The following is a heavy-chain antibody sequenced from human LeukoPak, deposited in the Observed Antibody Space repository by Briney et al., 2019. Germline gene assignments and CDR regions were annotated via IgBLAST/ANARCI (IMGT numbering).Heavy chain of an antibody. CDR2: INPSGGST. D-gene: IGHD3-10*01. CDR1: GYTFTSYY. Sequence: ASVKVSCKLSGYTFTSYYMYWVRQAPGQGLEWMGIINPSGGSTSYAQKFQGRVTMTRDTSTSTVYMELSSLRSEDTAVYYCASDSGKVRGTVDYWGQGTLVTVSS. CDR3: ASDSGKVRGTVDY. V-gene: IGHV1-46*01. J-gene: IGHJ4*02.